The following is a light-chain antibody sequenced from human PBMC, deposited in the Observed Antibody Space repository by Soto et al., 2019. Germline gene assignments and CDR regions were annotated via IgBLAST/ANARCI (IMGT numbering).Light chain of an antibody. V-gene: IGKV1-39*01. J-gene: IGKJ1*01. CDR2: AAS. Sequence: DIQMTQSPSSLSAAVGDRVTITCRASQSISSYLNWYQQKPGKAPKLLIYAASSLQSGVPSRFSGSGSGTDLTLTISSLQPEDFATYCCQQSYILPRTFGQGTKVEIK. CDR1: QSISSY. CDR3: QQSYILPRT.